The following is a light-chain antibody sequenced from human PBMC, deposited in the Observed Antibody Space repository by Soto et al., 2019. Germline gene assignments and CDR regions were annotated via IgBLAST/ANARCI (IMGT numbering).Light chain of an antibody. CDR1: QSVSSY. Sequence: EIVFTQSPDTLSLSPGERATLSCRAVQSVSSYLAWYPQKPGQAPRLLIYDASNRDTGIPARFSCGGAGTDFTRTISSLEPEDVEVDDCQQRSNWPITFCQGTRLEIK. V-gene: IGKV3-11*01. J-gene: IGKJ5*01. CDR2: DAS. CDR3: QQRSNWPIT.